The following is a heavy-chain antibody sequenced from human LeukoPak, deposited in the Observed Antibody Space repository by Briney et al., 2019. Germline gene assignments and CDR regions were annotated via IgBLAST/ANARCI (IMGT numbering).Heavy chain of an antibody. CDR2: IYYSGST. D-gene: IGHD7-27*01. J-gene: IGHJ4*02. CDR3: ATAIGTGEAIHFDY. V-gene: IGHV4-59*01. CDR1: GGSISSYY. Sequence: PSETLSLTCTVSGGSISSYYWSWIRQPPGKGLEWIGYIYYSGSTNYNPSLKSRVTISVDTSKNQFSLKLSSVTAADTAVYYCATAIGTGEAIHFDYWGQGTLVTVSS.